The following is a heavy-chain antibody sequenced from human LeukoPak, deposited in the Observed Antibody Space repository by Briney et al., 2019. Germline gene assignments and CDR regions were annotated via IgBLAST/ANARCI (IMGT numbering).Heavy chain of an antibody. CDR1: GFTFSSYA. D-gene: IGHD4-23*01. CDR3: AKDPAPANYGGTFDY. CDR2: ISGSGGST. J-gene: IGHJ4*02. V-gene: IGHV3-23*01. Sequence: GGSLRLSCAASGFTFSSYAMSWVRQAPGKGLEWVSAISGSGGSTYYADSVKGRFTISRDNSKNTLYLQMNSLRAEDTAVYYCAKDPAPANYGGTFDYWGQGTLVTVSS.